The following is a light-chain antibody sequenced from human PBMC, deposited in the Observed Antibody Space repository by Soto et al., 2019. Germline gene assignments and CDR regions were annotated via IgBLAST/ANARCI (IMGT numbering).Light chain of an antibody. Sequence: EIVLTQSPGTLSLSQGERATLSCRASQSVSSSYLAWYQQKPGQAPRLLIYGASGRATGIPDRFSGSGSGTDFTLTISRLEPEDSAVYYCQQYGSSPPVTFGQGTRLEIK. J-gene: IGKJ5*01. CDR3: QQYGSSPPVT. V-gene: IGKV3-20*01. CDR1: QSVSSSY. CDR2: GAS.